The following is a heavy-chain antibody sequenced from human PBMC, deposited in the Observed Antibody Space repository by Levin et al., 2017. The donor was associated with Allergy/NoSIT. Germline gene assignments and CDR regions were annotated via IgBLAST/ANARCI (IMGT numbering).Heavy chain of an antibody. CDR3: ASERRSSGWHNYYYGMDV. J-gene: IGHJ6*02. CDR2: IYTSGST. CDR1: GGSISSYY. Sequence: SETLSLTCTVSGGSISSYYWSWIRQPAGKGLEWIGRIYTSGSTNYNPSLKSRVTMSVDTSKNQFSLKLSSVTAADTAVYYCASERRSSGWHNYYYGMDVWGQGTTVTVSS. D-gene: IGHD6-19*01. V-gene: IGHV4-4*07.